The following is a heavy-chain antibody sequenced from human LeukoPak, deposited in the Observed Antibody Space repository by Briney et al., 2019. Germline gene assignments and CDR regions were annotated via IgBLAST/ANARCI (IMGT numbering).Heavy chain of an antibody. CDR1: GGSFSDYY. V-gene: IGHV4-34*01. CDR2: INHSGNT. J-gene: IGHJ4*02. D-gene: IGHD5-24*01. Sequence: SETLSLTCAVYGGSFSDYYWDWIRQPPGKGLEWIGEINHSGNTNYNPSLKSRVTISVDTSKNQFSLKLSSVTAADTAVYYCASMATMRFDYWGQGTLVTVSS. CDR3: ASMATMRFDY.